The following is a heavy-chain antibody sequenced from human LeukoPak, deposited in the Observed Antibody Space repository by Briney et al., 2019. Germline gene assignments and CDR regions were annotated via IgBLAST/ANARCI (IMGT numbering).Heavy chain of an antibody. CDR1: GGSISSSSYY. D-gene: IGHD2/OR15-2a*01. Sequence: SETLSLTCTVSGGSISSSSYYWGWIRQPPGKALEWIGSVYYDGSTYYNPSLKSRLTMSVDTSKSQFSLNLNSVTAADTAVYYCARGNSSSWPLDYWGQGTLVTVSS. CDR2: VYYDGST. CDR3: ARGNSSSWPLDY. V-gene: IGHV4-39*07. J-gene: IGHJ4*02.